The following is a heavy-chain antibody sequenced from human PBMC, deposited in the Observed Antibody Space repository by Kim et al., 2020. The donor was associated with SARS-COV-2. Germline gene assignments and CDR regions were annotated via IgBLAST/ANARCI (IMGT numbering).Heavy chain of an antibody. Sequence: GGSLRLSCAASGFTFSSYGMHWVRQAPGKGLEWVAVISYDGSNKYYADSVKGRFTISRDNSKNTLYLQMNSLRAEDTAVYYCAGDSSSWHYFDYLGQGTLVTVSS. D-gene: IGHD6-13*01. CDR1: GFTFSSYG. CDR2: ISYDGSNK. J-gene: IGHJ4*02. CDR3: AGDSSSWHYFDY. V-gene: IGHV3-30*03.